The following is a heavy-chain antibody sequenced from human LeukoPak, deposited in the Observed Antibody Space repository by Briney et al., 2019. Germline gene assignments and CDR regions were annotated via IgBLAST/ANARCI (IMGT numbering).Heavy chain of an antibody. CDR2: IYYSGST. CDR1: GGSISSYY. D-gene: IGHD3-10*01. J-gene: IGHJ5*02. CDR3: ARRLWYYYGSGSSYFDP. V-gene: IGHV4-59*08. Sequence: SETLSLTCTVSGGSISSYYWSWIRQPPGKGLEWIGYIYYSGSTNYNPSLKSRVTISVDTSKNQFSVKLSSVTAADTAVYYCARRLWYYYGSGSSYFDPWGQGTLVTVS.